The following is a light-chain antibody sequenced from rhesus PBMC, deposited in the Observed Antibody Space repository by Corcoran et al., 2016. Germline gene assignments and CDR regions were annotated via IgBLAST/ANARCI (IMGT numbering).Light chain of an antibody. J-gene: IGKJ2*01. CDR2: AAS. Sequence: DIQMTQSPSSLSASVGDRVTLTCRASQGISTSLNWYQQKPGTPPKRLIYAASSLESGVPSRFSGSGSGTDFTLTISSLQPDDFATYYCLQYNSDPYSFGQGTKVEIK. CDR1: QGISTS. V-gene: IGKV1-43*02. CDR3: LQYNSDPYS.